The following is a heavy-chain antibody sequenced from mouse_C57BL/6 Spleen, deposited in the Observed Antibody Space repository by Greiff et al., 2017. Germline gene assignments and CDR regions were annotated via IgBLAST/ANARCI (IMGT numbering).Heavy chain of an antibody. J-gene: IGHJ2*01. Sequence: EVQGVESGEGLVKPGGSLKLSCAASGFTFSSYAMSWVRQTPEKRLEWVAYISSGGDYIYYADTVKGRFTISRDNDRNTLYLQMSRLKSEDTAMYYCTRDYYGSSPFFDYWGQGTTLTVSS. CDR2: ISSGGDYI. CDR3: TRDYYGSSPFFDY. CDR1: GFTFSSYA. D-gene: IGHD1-1*01. V-gene: IGHV5-9-1*02.